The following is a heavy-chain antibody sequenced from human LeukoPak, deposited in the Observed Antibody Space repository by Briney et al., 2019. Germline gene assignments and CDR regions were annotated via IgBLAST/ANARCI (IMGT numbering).Heavy chain of an antibody. D-gene: IGHD6-19*01. CDR1: GFIVSSSY. Sequence: GESLKISCAASGFIVSSSYMSWVRQAPGQGLEWVSVIYSDGGTSFAGNTYYADTVEGRFTVSRDNSKNTLYLQMNSLRTEDTAVYYCARDGSTGWHYFEYWGQGTLVTVSS. J-gene: IGHJ4*02. CDR3: ARDGSTGWHYFEY. V-gene: IGHV3-23*03. CDR2: IYSDGGT.